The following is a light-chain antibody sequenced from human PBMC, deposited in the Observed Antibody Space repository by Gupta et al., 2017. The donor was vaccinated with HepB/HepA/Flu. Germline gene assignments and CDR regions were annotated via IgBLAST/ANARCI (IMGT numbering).Light chain of an antibody. Sequence: EIVLTQSPATRSLSPGERGPLSCKASQYVDIYLAWYQQIPGQPPRLLIYDTSNRATGTPARFSGSGSGTDFTLTIASLEPEDFAIYYCQQRRSWPITFGQGTRLEIK. CDR3: QQRRSWPIT. CDR1: QYVDIY. CDR2: DTS. V-gene: IGKV3-11*01. J-gene: IGKJ5*01.